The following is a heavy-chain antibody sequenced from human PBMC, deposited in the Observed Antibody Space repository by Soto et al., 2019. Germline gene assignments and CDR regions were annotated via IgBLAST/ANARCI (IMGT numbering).Heavy chain of an antibody. D-gene: IGHD6-6*01. Sequence: QVQLQESGPGLVKPSWTLSLTCAVSGGSISSSSWWRWVRQSPGKGLEWIGDMYYSGSPNYNTSLKSRVTISVDKSKNQFSLTLSSVTDADKAVYYCASLIAANSNWGQGTRVTVSS. CDR1: GGSISSSSW. CDR3: ASLIAANSN. V-gene: IGHV4-4*02. CDR2: MYYSGSP. J-gene: IGHJ4*02.